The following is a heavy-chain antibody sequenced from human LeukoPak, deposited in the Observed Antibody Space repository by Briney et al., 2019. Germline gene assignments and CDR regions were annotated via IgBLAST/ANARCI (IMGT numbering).Heavy chain of an antibody. D-gene: IGHD6-6*01. CDR3: ARDDSSSAFDY. V-gene: IGHV3-33*01. Sequence: GSLRLSCAASGFTFSSYGMHWVRQAPGKGLEWVAVIWYDGSNKYYADSVKGRFTISRDNSKNTLYLQMNSLRAEDTAVYYCARDDSSSAFDYWGQGTLVTVSS. CDR2: IWYDGSNK. J-gene: IGHJ4*02. CDR1: GFTFSSYG.